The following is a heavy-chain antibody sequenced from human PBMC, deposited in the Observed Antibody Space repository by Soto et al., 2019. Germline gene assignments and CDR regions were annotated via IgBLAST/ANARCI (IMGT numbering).Heavy chain of an antibody. CDR3: ARFYDSSGYYYYYYGMDV. CDR2: INAGNGNT. CDR1: GYTFTSYA. Sequence: ASVKVSCKASGYTFTSYAMHWVRQAPGQRLEWMGWINAGNGNTKYSQKFQGRVTITRDTSASTAYMELSSLRSEDTAVYYCARFYDSSGYYYYYYGMDVWGQGTTVTVSS. J-gene: IGHJ6*02. D-gene: IGHD3-22*01. V-gene: IGHV1-3*01.